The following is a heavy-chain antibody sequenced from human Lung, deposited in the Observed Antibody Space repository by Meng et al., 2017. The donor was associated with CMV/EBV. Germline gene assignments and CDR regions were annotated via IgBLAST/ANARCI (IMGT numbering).Heavy chain of an antibody. CDR1: SDPITNHF. V-gene: IGHV4-4*07. CDR3: ARTPVRFCNTHMCYAFDY. CDR2: LYPDGST. Sequence: ECVPRLGNPSETLLVTCIVSSDPITNHFWSWVRQPAGKGLEWIGRLYPDGSTDYNPSLSSRLTLSLDTSKIRFSLKLRSVTAADTAIYYCARTPVRFCNTHMCYAFDYWGQGALVTVSS. J-gene: IGHJ4*02. D-gene: IGHD2-2*01.